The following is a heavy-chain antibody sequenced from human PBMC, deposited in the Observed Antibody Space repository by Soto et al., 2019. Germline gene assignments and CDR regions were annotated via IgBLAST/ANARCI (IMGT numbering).Heavy chain of an antibody. Sequence: GGSLRLSCGASGFIFSKYGMHWVRQAPGKGLEWVAVISYDGSNKYYAESVKGRFIISRDKSENTLYLQMNSLRAEDTALYYCAKDLGSGKPYYYYAMDVWGQGTTVTVSS. J-gene: IGHJ6*02. CDR1: GFIFSKYG. V-gene: IGHV3-30*18. CDR3: AKDLGSGKPYYYYAMDV. CDR2: ISYDGSNK. D-gene: IGHD3-10*01.